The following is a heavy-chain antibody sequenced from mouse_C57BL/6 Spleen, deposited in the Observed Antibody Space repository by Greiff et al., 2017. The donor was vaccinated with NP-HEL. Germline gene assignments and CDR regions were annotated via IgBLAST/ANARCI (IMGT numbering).Heavy chain of an antibody. D-gene: IGHD1-1*01. CDR2: IWWDDDK. Sequence: QVTLKESGPGILQPSQTLSLTCSFSGFSLSTFGMGVGWIRQPSGKGLEWLAHIWWDDDKYYNPALKSRLTISKDTSKNQVFLKIANVDTADTATYYCARPITTVVATGRDYAMDYWGQGTSVTVSS. CDR1: GFSLSTFGMG. V-gene: IGHV8-8*01. J-gene: IGHJ4*01. CDR3: ARPITTVVATGRDYAMDY.